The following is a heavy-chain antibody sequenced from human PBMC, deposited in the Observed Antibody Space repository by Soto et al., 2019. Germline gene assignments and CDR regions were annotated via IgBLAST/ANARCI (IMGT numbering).Heavy chain of an antibody. CDR1: GFSLTTGGVA. D-gene: IGHD2-21*02. J-gene: IGHJ2*01. V-gene: IGHV2-5*02. CDR2: IYWDDDK. CDR3: AHSEWSGADCYSMGYFGL. Sequence: QITLKESGPTLVKPTQTLTLTCTFSGFSLTTGGVAVGWIRQPPGTALEWLALIYWDDDKRYSPSLKSRLSITKDTSKNQVVLTMTNMDPVDTATYYCAHSEWSGADCYSMGYFGLWGRGTLVTVSS.